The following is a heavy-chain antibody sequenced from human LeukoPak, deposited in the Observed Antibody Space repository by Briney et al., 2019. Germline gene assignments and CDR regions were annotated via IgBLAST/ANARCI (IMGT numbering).Heavy chain of an antibody. CDR2: FYYSGGT. J-gene: IGHJ4*02. CDR3: ARYVAGTDD. Sequence: SETLSLTCTVSGGSISGSTFYWGWIRQPPGKGLEWIGSFYYSGGTQYNPSLKSRVTITVDTSKNQFSLKLRSVSAADTAVYFCARYVAGTDDWGQGTLVTVSS. V-gene: IGHV4-39*01. D-gene: IGHD1-1*01. CDR1: GGSISGSTFY.